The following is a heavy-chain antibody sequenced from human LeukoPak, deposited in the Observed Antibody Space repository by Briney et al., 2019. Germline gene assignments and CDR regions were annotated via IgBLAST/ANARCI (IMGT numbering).Heavy chain of an antibody. Sequence: SETLSLTCTVSGGSISGYYWSWIRQSPGKGLEWIAYVYSSGSTNYNPSLYSRVTISLDTSKNQFSLKLSSVAAADTAVYFCARSGTRSGGAFDIWGQGTMVTVSS. V-gene: IGHV4-59*08. CDR3: ARSGTRSGGAFDI. CDR1: GGSISGYY. D-gene: IGHD4-23*01. CDR2: VYSSGST. J-gene: IGHJ3*02.